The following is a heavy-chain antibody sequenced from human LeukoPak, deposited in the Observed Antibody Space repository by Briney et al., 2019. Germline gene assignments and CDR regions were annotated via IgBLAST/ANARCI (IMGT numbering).Heavy chain of an antibody. CDR3: ARSFYFDSTGTYWYFDL. CDR2: IYYSGNA. D-gene: IGHD3-22*01. Sequence: SETLSLTCSVSGGSISSHSYCWGWIRQPPGKGLEWIGSIYYSGNAYHNPSLKSRVTMSIDTSKNQFSLKLSSVTAADTAMYYCARSFYFDSTGTYWYFDLWGRGILVTVSS. J-gene: IGHJ2*01. CDR1: GGSISSHSYC. V-gene: IGHV4-39*01.